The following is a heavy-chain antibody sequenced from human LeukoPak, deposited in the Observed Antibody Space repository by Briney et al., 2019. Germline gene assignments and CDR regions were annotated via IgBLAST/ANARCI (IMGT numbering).Heavy chain of an antibody. CDR3: AREEGVPAATN. D-gene: IGHD2-2*01. Sequence: GGSLSLSCAASGFPFSSYWMHWVRQAPGKGLEWVSSISSSSGYIYYADSGKGRFTISRDNAKNSLYLQMNSLRAEDTAVYYCAREEGVPAATNWGQGTLVTVSS. CDR1: GFPFSSYW. V-gene: IGHV3-21*01. CDR2: ISSSSGYI. J-gene: IGHJ4*02.